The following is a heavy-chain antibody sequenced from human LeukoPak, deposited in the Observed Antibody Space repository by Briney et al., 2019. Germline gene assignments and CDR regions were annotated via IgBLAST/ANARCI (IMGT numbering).Heavy chain of an antibody. CDR2: IHTSGST. CDR1: GGSFSSGSYY. J-gene: IGHJ4*02. D-gene: IGHD3-10*01. CDR3: ARDSPGTLDY. V-gene: IGHV4-61*02. Sequence: SQTLSLTCTVSGGSFSSGSYYWSWIRQPAGKGLEWIGRIHTSGSTNYNPSLKTRVTISIDTSKNKFSLNLRSVTAADTAVYYCARDSPGTLDYWGQGTLVTVSS.